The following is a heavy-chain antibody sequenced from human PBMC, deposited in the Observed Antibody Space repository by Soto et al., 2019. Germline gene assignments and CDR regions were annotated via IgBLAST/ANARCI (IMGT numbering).Heavy chain of an antibody. J-gene: IGHJ4*02. V-gene: IGHV3-30*18. CDR2: ISFDGSKE. Sequence: QVQLVESGGGVVQPGRSLRLSCAASGFSFSAFGMHWVRQAPGKGLEWVAVISFDGSKEYYADPVKGRFTISRDNSKNTLYLQMNSLRAEVTAVYYCAKTITSTSGDSNGRGGLIDYWGQGTLVTVSS. CDR3: AKTITSTSGDSNGRGGLIDY. D-gene: IGHD3-10*01. CDR1: GFSFSAFG.